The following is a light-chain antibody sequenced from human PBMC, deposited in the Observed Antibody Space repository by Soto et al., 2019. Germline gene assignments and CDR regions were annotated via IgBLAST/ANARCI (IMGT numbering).Light chain of an antibody. V-gene: IGKV1-12*01. CDR2: TAS. CDR1: QGISRW. Sequence: IQMTQSPSSVSASVGDRVTITCRASQGISRWLAWYQQKPGKAPKLLIYTASRLQSGVPSRFSCSGSGTDFTLTISSLQPEDFATHYCQQTNSFPFTFGPGTKVDIK. J-gene: IGKJ3*01. CDR3: QQTNSFPFT.